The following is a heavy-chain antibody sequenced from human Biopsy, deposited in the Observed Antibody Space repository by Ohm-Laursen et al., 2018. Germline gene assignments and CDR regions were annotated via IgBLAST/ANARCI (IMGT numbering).Heavy chain of an antibody. D-gene: IGHD3-22*01. CDR2: INHSGRT. Sequence: LRLSCAASGFTFSDYYVSWIRQTPGKGLEWIGEINHSGRTNYNPSLKSRVTISVDTSKNQFSLKVRSVTAADTAVYYCVRGVDYYDPYRYYALDVWGQGTTVTVSS. J-gene: IGHJ6*02. V-gene: IGHV4-34*01. CDR1: GFTFSDYY. CDR3: VRGVDYYDPYRYYALDV.